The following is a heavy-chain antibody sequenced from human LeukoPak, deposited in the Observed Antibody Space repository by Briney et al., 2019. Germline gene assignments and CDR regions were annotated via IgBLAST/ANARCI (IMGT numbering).Heavy chain of an antibody. D-gene: IGHD1-1*01. CDR1: GFVFSSYW. Sequence: PGASLRLSCTASGFVFSSYWMSWVRQAPGKGLEWVANIKDNESQKYYGDSVKGRFTISRDNAKKSLYPQMNSLRADDTAVYYCARDRGGKDFWGQGTLVVVSS. J-gene: IGHJ4*02. CDR3: ARDRGGKDF. CDR2: IKDNESQK. V-gene: IGHV3-7*03.